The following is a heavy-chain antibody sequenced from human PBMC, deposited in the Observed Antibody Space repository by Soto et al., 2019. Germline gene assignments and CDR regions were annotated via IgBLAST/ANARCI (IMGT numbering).Heavy chain of an antibody. CDR3: AREGGEYYDSSGYGHHWFDP. D-gene: IGHD3-22*01. Sequence: PSETLSLTCTVSGGSISSGEYYWSWIRQPPGKGLEWIGYIYYSGSTYYNPSLKSRVTISVDTSRNQFSLKLSSVTAADTAVYFCAREGGEYYDSSGYGHHWFDPWGQGTLVTVS. J-gene: IGHJ5*02. V-gene: IGHV4-30-4*01. CDR2: IYYSGST. CDR1: GGSISSGEYY.